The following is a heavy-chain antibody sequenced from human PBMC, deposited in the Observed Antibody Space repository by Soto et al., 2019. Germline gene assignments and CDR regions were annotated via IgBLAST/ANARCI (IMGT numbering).Heavy chain of an antibody. V-gene: IGHV4-59*01. CDR3: ARAGLGGYFDY. CDR1: GGSISSYY. J-gene: IGHJ4*02. Sequence: SETLSLTCTVSGGSISSYYWSWIRQPPGKGLEWIGYIYYSGSTNYNPSLKSRVTISVDTSKNQFSLKLSSVTAADTAVYYCARAGLGGYFDYWGQGTLVTVSS. D-gene: IGHD7-27*01. CDR2: IYYSGST.